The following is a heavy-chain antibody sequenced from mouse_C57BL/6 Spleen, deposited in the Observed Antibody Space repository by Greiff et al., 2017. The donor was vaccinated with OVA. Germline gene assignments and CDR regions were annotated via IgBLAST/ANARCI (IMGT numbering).Heavy chain of an antibody. D-gene: IGHD1-1*01. CDR1: GYTFTSYW. Sequence: QVQLQQPGAELVKPGASVKMSCKASGYTFTSYWITWVKQRPGQGLEWIGDIYPGIGSTNYNEKFKSKATLTVDTSSSTAYMQLSSLTSEDSAVYYCASYDGRGDSMDYWGQGTSVTVSS. V-gene: IGHV1-55*01. CDR2: IYPGIGST. CDR3: ASYDGRGDSMDY. J-gene: IGHJ4*01.